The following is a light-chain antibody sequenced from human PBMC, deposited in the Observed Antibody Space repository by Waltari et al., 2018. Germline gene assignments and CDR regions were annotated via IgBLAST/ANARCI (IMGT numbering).Light chain of an antibody. CDR1: PSISSN. CDR2: GSS. J-gene: IGKJ4*01. Sequence: ELVMTQSPATRSVPPGGRATVSCRASPSISSNLAWYQQKPGLAPRLLIYGSSTRAPGIPARFSGSGSGTEFTLTISSLQSEDFAVYSCQQYNNWPPTFGGGTKVEIK. CDR3: QQYNNWPPT. V-gene: IGKV3-15*01.